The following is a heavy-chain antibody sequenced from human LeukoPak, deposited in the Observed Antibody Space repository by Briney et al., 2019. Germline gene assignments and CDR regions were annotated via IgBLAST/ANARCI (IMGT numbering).Heavy chain of an antibody. J-gene: IGHJ4*02. CDR3: AKKGDYKNYDY. D-gene: IGHD4-11*01. V-gene: IGHV3-33*06. CDR2: IWFDGSNK. CDR1: GFTFNSYG. Sequence: GGSLRLSCAASGFTFNSYGMHWVRQAPGKGLEWVSLIWFDGSNKFYGDSMKGRFTISRDNSKNTVYLQMDNLRAEDTAMYFCAKKGDYKNYDYWGQGALVIVSS.